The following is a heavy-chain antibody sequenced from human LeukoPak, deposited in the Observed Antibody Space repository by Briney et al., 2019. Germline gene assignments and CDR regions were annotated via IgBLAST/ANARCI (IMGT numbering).Heavy chain of an antibody. J-gene: IGHJ4*02. CDR1: GGSISSYY. D-gene: IGHD5-18*01. CDR2: IYYSGST. V-gene: IGHV4-59*01. Sequence: PSETLSLTCTVSGGSISSYYWSWIRQPPGKGLEWIGHIYYSGSTNYNPSLKSRVTISIDTSKNQFSLRLSSVTAADTAVYYCARGAAGYSYGWGQGTLFTVSS. CDR3: ARGAAGYSYG.